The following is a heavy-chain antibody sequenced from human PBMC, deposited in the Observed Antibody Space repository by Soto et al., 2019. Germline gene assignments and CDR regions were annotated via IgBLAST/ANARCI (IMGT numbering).Heavy chain of an antibody. J-gene: IGHJ4*02. CDR2: MYNSGST. D-gene: IGHD3-10*01. CDR1: GGSISSYY. CDR3: ASMGYHYGSGSYPLDY. Sequence: QVQLQESGPGLVKPSETLSLTCTVSGGSISSYYWTWIRQPPGKGLEWIGFMYNSGSTHYNPSLKSRVTISLDTSNNQFSLNLSSVTAADTAVYYCASMGYHYGSGSYPLDYWGQGTLVTVSS. V-gene: IGHV4-59*08.